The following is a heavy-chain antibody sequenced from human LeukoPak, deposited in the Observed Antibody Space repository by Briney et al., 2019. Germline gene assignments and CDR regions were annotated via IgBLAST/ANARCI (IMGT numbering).Heavy chain of an antibody. D-gene: IGHD5-18*01. CDR2: ISSSRTYI. J-gene: IGHJ4*02. V-gene: IGHV3-21*06. CDR3: ARDGNSRTAMVIESFDY. CDR1: GSNFSPYS. Sequence: GGSLRLSCAASGSNFSPYSMNWVRQAPGKGLEWVSSISSSRTYIYYADSVKGRFTISRDNVKNSLYLQMNSLGAEDTAVYYCARDGNSRTAMVIESFDYWGQGTLVTVSS.